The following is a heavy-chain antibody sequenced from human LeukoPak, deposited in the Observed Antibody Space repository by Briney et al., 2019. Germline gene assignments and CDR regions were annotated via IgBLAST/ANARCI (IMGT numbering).Heavy chain of an antibody. Sequence: SETLSLTCTVAGASISSYYWSWVRQPPGKGRGWIGYIYYSGSTNYNPSLKSRVNISVDTSKTQFSLKLSSVTAADTAVYYCARTGRYDYVYYWGQGTLVTASS. V-gene: IGHV4-59*01. CDR3: ARTGRYDYVYY. D-gene: IGHD3-16*01. J-gene: IGHJ4*02. CDR1: GASISSYY. CDR2: IYYSGST.